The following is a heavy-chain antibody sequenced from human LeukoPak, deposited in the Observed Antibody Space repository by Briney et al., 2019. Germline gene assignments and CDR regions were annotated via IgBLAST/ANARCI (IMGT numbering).Heavy chain of an antibody. CDR2: INHGGNT. D-gene: IGHD1-26*01. J-gene: IGHJ5*02. Sequence: PSETLSLTCAVYGGSFSDYDWTWVRQPPGKGLEWIGEINHGGNTKYNPSLKSRVTISLDTSKNQFTLKLSSVTAADTAVYYCARDRLGPRGRQNWFDPWGQGTLVTVSS. V-gene: IGHV4-34*01. CDR3: ARDRLGPRGRQNWFDP. CDR1: GGSFSDYD.